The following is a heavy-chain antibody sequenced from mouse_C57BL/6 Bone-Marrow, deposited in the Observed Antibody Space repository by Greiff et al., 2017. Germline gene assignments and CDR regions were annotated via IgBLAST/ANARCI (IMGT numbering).Heavy chain of an antibody. CDR2: IYPGSGST. V-gene: IGHV1-55*01. J-gene: IGHJ4*01. CDR1: GYTFTSYW. CDR3: ARGYYGSSSLYAMDY. D-gene: IGHD1-1*01. Sequence: QVQLQQPGAELVKPGASVKMSCKASGYTFTSYWITWVKQRPGQGLEWIGDIYPGSGSTNYNEKFKSKATLTVDTSSSTAYMQLSSLTSEDSAVYYCARGYYGSSSLYAMDYWGQGTSVTVSS.